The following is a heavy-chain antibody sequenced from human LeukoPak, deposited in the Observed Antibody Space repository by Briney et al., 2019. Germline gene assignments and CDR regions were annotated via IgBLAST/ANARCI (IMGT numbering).Heavy chain of an antibody. CDR1: GFTFRSYS. J-gene: IGHJ5*02. Sequence: GGSLGLSCAASGFTFRSYSMAWVRLAPGKGLEWVSVIRGGADDTSYADSVKGRFTISRDNSKNTLFLQMDGLRVEDTAVYYCATSGFSGYDHPSWGQGTLVTVSS. CDR2: IRGGADDT. V-gene: IGHV3-23*01. D-gene: IGHD5-12*01. CDR3: ATSGFSGYDHPS.